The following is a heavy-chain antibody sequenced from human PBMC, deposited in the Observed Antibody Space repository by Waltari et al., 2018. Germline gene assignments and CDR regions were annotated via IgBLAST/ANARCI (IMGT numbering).Heavy chain of an antibody. V-gene: IGHV3-23*01. Sequence: EVQLLESGGGLVQPGGSLRLSCAASGFTFSSYAMSWVRQPPGQGLGWVSAISGSGGSTYYADSVKGRFTISRDNSKNTLYLQMNSLRAEDTAVYYCAKVPDIVVVPAARGPYYFDYWGQGTLVTVSS. CDR2: ISGSGGST. D-gene: IGHD2-2*01. CDR1: GFTFSSYA. CDR3: AKVPDIVVVPAARGPYYFDY. J-gene: IGHJ4*02.